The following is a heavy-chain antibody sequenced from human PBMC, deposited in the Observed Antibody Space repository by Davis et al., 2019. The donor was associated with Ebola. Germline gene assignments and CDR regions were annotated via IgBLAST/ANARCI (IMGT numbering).Heavy chain of an antibody. D-gene: IGHD4-17*01. J-gene: IGHJ4*02. CDR1: GGSITGSDYF. CDR3: ARAWDGDYQFDY. V-gene: IGHV4-39*01. CDR2: TYFSWTT. Sequence: MPGGSLRLSCTVSGGSITGSDYFWGWIRQPPGRELEWIGSTYFSWTTFYNPSLKSRLTMSVDTSKNEFSLKMSSVTAADTAVYYCARAWDGDYQFDYWGQGILVSVSS.